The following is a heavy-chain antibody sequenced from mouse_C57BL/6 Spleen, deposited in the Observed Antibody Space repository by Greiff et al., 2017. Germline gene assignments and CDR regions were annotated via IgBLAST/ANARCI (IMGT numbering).Heavy chain of an antibody. CDR3: ARRDTTVVANFDY. V-gene: IGHV1-69*01. Sequence: QVQLQQPGAELVMPGASVKLSCKASGYTFTSYWLHWVKQRPGQGLEWIGEIDPSDSYTNYNQKFKGKSTLTVDKSSSTAYMQLSSLTSEDSAVYDCARRDTTVVANFDYWGQGTTLTVSS. D-gene: IGHD1-1*01. CDR1: GYTFTSYW. CDR2: IDPSDSYT. J-gene: IGHJ2*01.